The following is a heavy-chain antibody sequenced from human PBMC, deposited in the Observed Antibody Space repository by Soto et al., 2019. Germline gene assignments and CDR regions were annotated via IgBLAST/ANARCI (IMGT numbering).Heavy chain of an antibody. CDR1: GGSISSSNW. D-gene: IGHD4-4*01. CDR3: ARVLGHYSNHYYFDY. J-gene: IGHJ4*01. V-gene: IGHV4-4*02. Sequence: SETLSLTCAVSGGSISSSNWWSWVRQPPGKGLEWIGEIYHSGSTNYNPSLKSRVTISVDKSKNQFSLKLSSVTAADTAVYYCARVLGHYSNHYYFDYWGHGTLVTVSS. CDR2: IYHSGST.